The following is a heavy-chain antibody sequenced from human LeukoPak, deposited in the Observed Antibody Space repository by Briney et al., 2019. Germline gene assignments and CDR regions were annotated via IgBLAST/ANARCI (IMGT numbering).Heavy chain of an antibody. CDR2: ISGSGGGT. Sequence: PGGSLRLSCAASGFTVSNNYMSWVRQAPGKGLEWVSVISGSGGGTYSADSVKGRFTISRDNSKNTLYLQMNSLRAEDTAVYFCAKSQDGGRLFHFDYWGQGTLVAVST. CDR3: AKSQDGGRLFHFDY. D-gene: IGHD1-26*01. CDR1: GFTVSNNY. J-gene: IGHJ4*02. V-gene: IGHV3-23*01.